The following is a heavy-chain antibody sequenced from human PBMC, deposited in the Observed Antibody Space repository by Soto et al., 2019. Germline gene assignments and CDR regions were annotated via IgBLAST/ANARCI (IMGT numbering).Heavy chain of an antibody. CDR3: ARIAAAGYTENWFDP. CDR1: GGSFSVYY. V-gene: IGHV4-34*01. J-gene: IGHJ5*02. Sequence: PSEPLSLTCACYGGSFSVYYWSFIRQPPVMGLEWIGEINHSGSINYNPSLKSRVTISVDTSKNQCSLKLSSVTAADTAVYYCARIAAAGYTENWFDPWGQGTLVTVSS. D-gene: IGHD6-13*01. CDR2: INHSGSI.